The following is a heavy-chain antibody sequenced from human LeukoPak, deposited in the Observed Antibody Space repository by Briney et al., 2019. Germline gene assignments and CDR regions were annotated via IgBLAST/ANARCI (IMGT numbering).Heavy chain of an antibody. CDR2: IYYSRST. Sequence: PSETLSLTCTVSGGSISSHYWSWIRQPPGKGLEWIGYIYYSRSTNYNPSLKSRVTISVDTSKNQFSLKLSSVTAADTAVYYCATVATGMIFDYWGQGTLVTVSS. CDR1: GGSISSHY. CDR3: ATVATGMIFDY. D-gene: IGHD1-1*01. V-gene: IGHV4-59*11. J-gene: IGHJ4*02.